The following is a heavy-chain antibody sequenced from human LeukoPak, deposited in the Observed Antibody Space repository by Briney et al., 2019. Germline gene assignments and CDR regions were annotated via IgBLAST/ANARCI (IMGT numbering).Heavy chain of an antibody. Sequence: SETLSLTCAVYGGSFSGYYWSWIRQPPGKGLEWIGYIYYSGSTNYNPSLKSRVTISVDTSKNQFSLKLSSVTAADTAVYYCARVSSGYNEYFQHWGQGTLVTVSS. V-gene: IGHV4-59*01. CDR3: ARVSSGYNEYFQH. J-gene: IGHJ1*01. CDR1: GGSFSGYY. D-gene: IGHD3-22*01. CDR2: IYYSGST.